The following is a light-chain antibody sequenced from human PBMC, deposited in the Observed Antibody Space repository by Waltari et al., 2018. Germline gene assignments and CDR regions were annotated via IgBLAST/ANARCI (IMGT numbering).Light chain of an antibody. J-gene: IGLJ2*01. CDR1: SNDVGGYNH. CDR2: DVF. Sequence: QSALTQPRSVSGSPGQSVTFSCTGTSNDVGGYNHVSWSQQSPGKAPQLLIYDVFNRPSAGPDRFSASKSGTTASLTISGLPADDEADYYCCSYAGSYTVLFGGGTKLTVL. CDR3: CSYAGSYTVL. V-gene: IGLV2-11*01.